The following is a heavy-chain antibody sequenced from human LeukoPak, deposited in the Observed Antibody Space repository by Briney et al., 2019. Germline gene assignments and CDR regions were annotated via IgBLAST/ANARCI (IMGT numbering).Heavy chain of an antibody. D-gene: IGHD6-13*01. CDR1: GGSISSYY. CDR2: IYSSGST. J-gene: IGHJ4*02. CDR3: ARHELTSSWYPAFLDF. V-gene: IGHV4-59*08. Sequence: SETLSLTCIVSGGSISSYYWSWIRQPPGKGLEWIGYIYSSGSTKYNPSLKSRVTISVDTSKNQFSLKMSSVTAADTAVYYCARHELTSSWYPAFLDFWGQGTLVTVSS.